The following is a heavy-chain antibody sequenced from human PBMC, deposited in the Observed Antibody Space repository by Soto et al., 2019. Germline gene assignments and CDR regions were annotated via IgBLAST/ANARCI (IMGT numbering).Heavy chain of an antibody. CDR2: IGTSATAT. D-gene: IGHD4-17*01. CDR1: GFIFSNYG. J-gene: IGHJ4*02. Sequence: EVQLVESGGGLVQPGGSLRLSCAASGFIFSNYGLNWVRQAPDKGLGWVSHIGTSATATLYAVSVRGRFTISRDNAKNSLYLQMNSLSDEDTAVYYCTRDPDGDLDFDFWGQGTLVTVSS. CDR3: TRDPDGDLDFDF. V-gene: IGHV3-48*02.